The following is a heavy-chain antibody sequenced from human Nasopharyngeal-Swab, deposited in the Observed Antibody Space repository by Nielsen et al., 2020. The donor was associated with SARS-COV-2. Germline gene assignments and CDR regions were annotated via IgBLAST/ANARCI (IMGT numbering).Heavy chain of an antibody. CDR3: AATYYDILTAPFDRYFDL. CDR1: GFTFSSYS. J-gene: IGHJ2*01. CDR2: ISSSSSTI. D-gene: IGHD3-9*01. V-gene: IGHV3-48*02. Sequence: GGSLRLSCAASGFTFSSYSMNWVRQAPGKGLEWVSYISSSSSTIYYADSVKGRFTISRDNAKNSLYLQMNSLRDEDTAVYYCAATYYDILTAPFDRYFDLWGRGTLVTVSS.